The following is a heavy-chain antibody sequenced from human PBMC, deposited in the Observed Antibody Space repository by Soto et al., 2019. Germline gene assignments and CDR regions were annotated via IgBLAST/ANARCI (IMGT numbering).Heavy chain of an antibody. CDR1: GYAFSSYW. J-gene: IGHJ5*02. CDR3: ARGYCTATSFDPWFDP. CDR2: IYPGDSDT. D-gene: IGHD2-2*01. Sequence: GGSLKISCQGSGYAFSSYWIAWVRQMPGKGLEWMGIIYPGDSDTRYSPSFQGQVTISVDKSITTAYLQWSSLKASDTAMYYCARGYCTATSFDPWFDPWGQGTLGTVSS. V-gene: IGHV5-51*01.